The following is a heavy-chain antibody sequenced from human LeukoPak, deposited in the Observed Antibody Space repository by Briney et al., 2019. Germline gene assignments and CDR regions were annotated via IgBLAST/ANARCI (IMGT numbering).Heavy chain of an antibody. Sequence: GGSLRLSCAASGFTFSSYAMHWVRQAPGKGLEWVAVISYDGSNKYYADSVRGRFTISRDNSKNTLYLQMNSLRAEDTAVYYCAKDYGVMIVVVKGAFDIWGQGTMVTVSS. J-gene: IGHJ3*02. D-gene: IGHD3-22*01. CDR2: ISYDGSNK. CDR1: GFTFSSYA. CDR3: AKDYGVMIVVVKGAFDI. V-gene: IGHV3-30-3*01.